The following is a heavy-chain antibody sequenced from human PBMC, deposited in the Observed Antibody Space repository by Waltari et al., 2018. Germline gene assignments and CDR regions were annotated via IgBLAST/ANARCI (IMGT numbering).Heavy chain of an antibody. CDR3: ARGGGGDWEWFDP. J-gene: IGHJ5*02. CDR2: IYYTGST. Sequence: QVQLQESGPSLLKPSETLSLICTVSGGSIRGFYWSWVRQPPGKGLDGMGYIYYTGSTNFNPSLKSRVTMSVDTSKNQFSLKLSSVTAADTAFYYCARGGGGDWEWFDPWGQGTLVTVSS. D-gene: IGHD2-21*02. V-gene: IGHV4-59*01. CDR1: GGSIRGFY.